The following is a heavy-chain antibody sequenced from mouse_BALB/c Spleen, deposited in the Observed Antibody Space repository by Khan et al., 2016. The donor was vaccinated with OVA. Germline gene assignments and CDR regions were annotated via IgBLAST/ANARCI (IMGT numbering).Heavy chain of an antibody. CDR3: ARSYGSWTMDY. J-gene: IGHJ4*01. D-gene: IGHD1-1*01. CDR2: VTYSGNT. V-gene: IGHV3-8*02. CDR1: GDSITSGF. Sequence: EVQLQESGPSLVKHSQTLSLTCSVTGDSITSGFWNWIRKFPGNKFEYMGYVTYSGNTYYNPSLKSRISITRDKSTSQYYLQLNSVTTEDTATYFCARSYGSWTMDYWGQGTSVTVSS.